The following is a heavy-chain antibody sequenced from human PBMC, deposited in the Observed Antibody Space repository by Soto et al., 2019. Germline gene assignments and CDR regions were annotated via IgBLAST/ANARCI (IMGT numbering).Heavy chain of an antibody. D-gene: IGHD2-21*02. V-gene: IGHV3-33*01. CDR2: IWHDASHE. J-gene: IGHJ6*02. CDR1: GFDFSNFV. CDR3: AREGGDEWIDYYYYGMDV. Sequence: GGSLRLSCAASGFDFSNFVMHWVRQAPGKGLGCVAVIWHDASHEYYGDSVQGRFTISRDNSKHLLYLQMNSLRAEDTAVYYCAREGGDEWIDYYYYGMDVWGHGTTVTVSS.